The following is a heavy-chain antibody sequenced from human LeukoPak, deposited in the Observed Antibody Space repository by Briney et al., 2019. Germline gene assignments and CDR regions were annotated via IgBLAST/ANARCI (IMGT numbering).Heavy chain of an antibody. CDR1: GFSFWNYA. CDR2: ISGTGGAT. CDR3: VKDPRDTYGTNWFDS. V-gene: IGHV3-23*01. J-gene: IGHJ5*01. Sequence: GGSLRLSCVGSGFSFWNYAMSWVRQAPGKGLEWVSQISGTGGATWYTSSARDRFSISRDNSKNTLYLQMTSLRAEDTAIYYCVKDPRDTYGTNWFDSWGQGTRVTVSS. D-gene: IGHD1-1*01.